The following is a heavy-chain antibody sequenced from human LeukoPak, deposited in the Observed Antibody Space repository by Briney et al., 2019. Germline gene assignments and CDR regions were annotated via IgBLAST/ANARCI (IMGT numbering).Heavy chain of an antibody. Sequence: GGSLRLSCAASGFTFCNYSMNWVRQAPGKGLEWVSSINSSSSYIYYAYSVKGRFTISRDNAKNSLYLQMNSLRAEDTAVYYCARDLALVAVAGRSRDYWGQGTLVTVSS. CDR3: ARDLALVAVAGRSRDY. CDR2: INSSSSYI. J-gene: IGHJ4*02. V-gene: IGHV3-21*01. CDR1: GFTFCNYS. D-gene: IGHD6-19*01.